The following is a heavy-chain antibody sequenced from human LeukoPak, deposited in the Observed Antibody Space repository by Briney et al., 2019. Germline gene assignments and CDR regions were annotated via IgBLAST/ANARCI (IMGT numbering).Heavy chain of an antibody. J-gene: IGHJ4*02. V-gene: IGHV3-23*01. Sequence: GGSLRLSCAVSGFTFSSYAMNWVRQAPGKGLEWGSAITGSGDSTYYADSVKGRFTISKDNSKNTLYLQMNSLRAEDTAVYYCARAPGLLWFGQKPNYFDYWGQGTLVTVSS. CDR2: ITGSGDST. D-gene: IGHD3-10*01. CDR1: GFTFSSYA. CDR3: ARAPGLLWFGQKPNYFDY.